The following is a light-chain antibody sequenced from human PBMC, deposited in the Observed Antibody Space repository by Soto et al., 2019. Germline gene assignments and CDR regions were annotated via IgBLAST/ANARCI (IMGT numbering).Light chain of an antibody. Sequence: EILMSQSPVTLSVSPGERATLSCRASQSVSSNLAWYQQKPGQAPSLLIYGAFTRATGIPARFSGTGSGTGFTLTISSLQSEDFALYYCQQYNDWPLTFGQGTKVDIK. V-gene: IGKV3-15*01. J-gene: IGKJ1*01. CDR3: QQYNDWPLT. CDR1: QSVSSN. CDR2: GAF.